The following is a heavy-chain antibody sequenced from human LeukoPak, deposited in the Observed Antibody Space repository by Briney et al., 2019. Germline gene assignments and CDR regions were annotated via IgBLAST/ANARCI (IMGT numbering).Heavy chain of an antibody. Sequence: GGSLRPSCAASGFSFISYGMHWVRQAPGKGLEWVGVISDDGRRKDYADSVRGRFTISRDNSKDTLYLQMNSLRAEDTAVYYCAKRPSDYGDYVSYFDYWGQGTLVTVSS. V-gene: IGHV3-30*18. D-gene: IGHD4-17*01. CDR3: AKRPSDYGDYVSYFDY. CDR2: ISDDGRRK. J-gene: IGHJ4*02. CDR1: GFSFISYG.